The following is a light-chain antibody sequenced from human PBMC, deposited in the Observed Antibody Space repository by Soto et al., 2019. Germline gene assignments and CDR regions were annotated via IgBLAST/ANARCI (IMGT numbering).Light chain of an antibody. CDR3: LQDYTYPWT. Sequence: AIQMTQSPSSLSASVGDRVTITCRASQAIRNDLGWYQQQPGKAPNLLIFGASNLQAGVPVRFSASGSGTNFTLTISNLQPEDFASYYCLQDYTYPWTFGQGTKVDI. CDR2: GAS. V-gene: IGKV1-6*01. J-gene: IGKJ1*01. CDR1: QAIRND.